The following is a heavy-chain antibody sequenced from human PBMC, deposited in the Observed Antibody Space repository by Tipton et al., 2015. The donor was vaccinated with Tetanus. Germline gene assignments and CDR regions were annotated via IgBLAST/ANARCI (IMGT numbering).Heavy chain of an antibody. CDR1: GGSFSGYY. D-gene: IGHD2-21*01. V-gene: IGHV4-34*01. CDR2: ISHSGTT. CDR3: GVSIAYFRDGLHI. Sequence: LRLSCAVYGGSFSGYYWSWIRQTPGKGLEWIGDISHSGTTAYNPSLRARITMSVDTNKNQFSLQLRSVTAADTAVYYCGVSIAYFRDGLHIGGPGTLVTVSS. J-gene: IGHJ4*02.